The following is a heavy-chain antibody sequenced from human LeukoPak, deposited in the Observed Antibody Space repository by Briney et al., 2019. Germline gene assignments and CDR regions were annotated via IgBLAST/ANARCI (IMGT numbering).Heavy chain of an antibody. CDR2: ISAYNGNT. CDR3: TTHSFDY. J-gene: IGHJ4*02. Sequence: ASVKVSCKASAYIFTNYAMNWVRQAPGQGLEWMGWISAYNGNTNYAQNLQGRVSMTTDTSTTTAYMELRSLRSDDTAVYYCTTHSFDYWGQGTLVTVSS. V-gene: IGHV1-18*01. CDR1: AYIFTNYA.